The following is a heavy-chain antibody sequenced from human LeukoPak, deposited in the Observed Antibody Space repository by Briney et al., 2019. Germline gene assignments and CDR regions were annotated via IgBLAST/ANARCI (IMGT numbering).Heavy chain of an antibody. Sequence: PGGSLRLSCAATGFTFSNYNMNWVRQAPGKGLVWVSRIKSDGTYTTYADSVKGRFTISRDNAKNTLYLQMNSLRAEDTAVYYCARDSSYGYDYWGQGTLVTVSS. CDR3: ARDSSYGYDY. J-gene: IGHJ4*02. CDR2: IKSDGTYT. CDR1: GFTFSNYN. D-gene: IGHD5-18*01. V-gene: IGHV3-74*01.